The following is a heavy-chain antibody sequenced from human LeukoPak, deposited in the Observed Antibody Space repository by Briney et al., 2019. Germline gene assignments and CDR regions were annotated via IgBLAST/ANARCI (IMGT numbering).Heavy chain of an antibody. CDR2: IWYDGSNK. Sequence: GGSLRLSCAASGFNFSSYGMHWVRQAPGKGLEWVAVIWYDGSNKYYADSVKGRFTISRDNSKNTLYLQMNSLRAEDTAVYYCARDKFGYSSALDYWGQGTLVTVSS. J-gene: IGHJ4*02. CDR3: ARDKFGYSSALDY. V-gene: IGHV3-33*01. D-gene: IGHD6-19*01. CDR1: GFNFSSYG.